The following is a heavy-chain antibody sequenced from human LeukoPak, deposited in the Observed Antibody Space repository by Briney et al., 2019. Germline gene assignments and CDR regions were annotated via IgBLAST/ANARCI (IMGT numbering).Heavy chain of an antibody. Sequence: QPGGSLRLSCAASGFTFSSYAMSWVRQAPGKGLEWVSAISGSGGSTYYADSVKGRFTISRDNAKNSLYLQMNSLRAEDTAVYYCARRLPPNYSLDVWGQGTTVTVSS. J-gene: IGHJ6*02. CDR1: GFTFSSYA. CDR3: ARRLPPNYSLDV. V-gene: IGHV3-23*01. CDR2: ISGSGGST.